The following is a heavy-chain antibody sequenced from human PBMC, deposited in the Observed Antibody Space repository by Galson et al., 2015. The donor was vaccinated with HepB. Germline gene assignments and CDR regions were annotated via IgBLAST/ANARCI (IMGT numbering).Heavy chain of an antibody. CDR1: GYTFTSYG. CDR3: ARSNSLLGEYYYGSGPFDYFDY. Sequence: SVKVSCKASGYTFTSYGISWVRQAPGQGLEWMGWISAYNGNTNYAQKLQGRVTMTTDTSTSTAYMELRSLRSDDTAVYYCARSNSLLGEYYYGSGPFDYFDYWGQGTLVTVSS. J-gene: IGHJ4*02. V-gene: IGHV1-18*04. D-gene: IGHD3-10*01. CDR2: ISAYNGNT.